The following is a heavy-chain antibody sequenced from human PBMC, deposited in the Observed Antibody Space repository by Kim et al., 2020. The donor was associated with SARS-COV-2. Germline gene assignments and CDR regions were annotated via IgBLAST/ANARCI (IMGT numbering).Heavy chain of an antibody. CDR2: ISHSGST. J-gene: IGHJ6*03. CDR1: GGSFSGYY. Sequence: SETLSLTCAVYGGSFSGYYWTWVRQPPGKGLEWIGEISHSGSTNYNPSFKSRVIISVDTSKNQFSLELTSVTAADTALVSCARGVPTAQAHYYYNDTDF. CDR3: ARGVPTAQAHYYYNDTDF. D-gene: IGHD2-2*01. V-gene: IGHV4-34*01.